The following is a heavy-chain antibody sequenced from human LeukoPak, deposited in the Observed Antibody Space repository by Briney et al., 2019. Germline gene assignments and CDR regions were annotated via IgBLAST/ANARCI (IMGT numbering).Heavy chain of an antibody. V-gene: IGHV1-18*04. CDR2: ISAYNGNT. Sequence: GASVKVSCKTSGYTFTGYYMHWVRQAPGQGLEWMGWISAYNGNTNYAQKLQGRVTMTTDTSTSTAYMELRSLRSDDTAVYYCASTGSSGWYHYWGQGTLVTVSS. CDR1: GYTFTGYY. D-gene: IGHD6-19*01. J-gene: IGHJ4*02. CDR3: ASTGSSGWYHY.